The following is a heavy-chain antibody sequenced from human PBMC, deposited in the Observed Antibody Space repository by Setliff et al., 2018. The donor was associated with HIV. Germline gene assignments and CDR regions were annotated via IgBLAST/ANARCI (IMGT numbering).Heavy chain of an antibody. CDR2: IWYDGSKK. D-gene: IGHD4-17*01. CDR3: AKALYGHSSAVGPDF. Sequence: PGGSLRLSCAASGFTFSSYSMNWVRQAPGKGLGLMAVIWYDGSKKYYADSVKGRFTISRDNSKNTLYLQMSSLKVDDTAIYFCAKALYGHSSAVGPDFWGQGTLVTVSS. CDR1: GFTFSSYS. V-gene: IGHV3-33*06. J-gene: IGHJ4*02.